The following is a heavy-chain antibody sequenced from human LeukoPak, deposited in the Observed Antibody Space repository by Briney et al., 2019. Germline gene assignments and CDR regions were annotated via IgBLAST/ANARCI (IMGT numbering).Heavy chain of an antibody. Sequence: PGGSLRLSCAASGFTFSGSAIHWVRQASGKGLEWVGRIRSKANGYATAYAASVKGRFTVSRDDSKNTAYLQMNSLKTEDTAIYYCAKGGTYYSFDYWGQGTLVTVSS. CDR2: IRSKANGYAT. CDR1: GFTFSGSA. D-gene: IGHD1-26*01. CDR3: AKGGTYYSFDY. J-gene: IGHJ4*02. V-gene: IGHV3-73*01.